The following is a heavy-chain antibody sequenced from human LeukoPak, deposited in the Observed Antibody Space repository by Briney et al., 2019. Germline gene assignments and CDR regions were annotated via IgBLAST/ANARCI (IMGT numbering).Heavy chain of an antibody. Sequence: PGGSLRLSCAASGFTVSTNYMTWVRQAPGKGLEWIGTIYYSGSTYYNPSLKSRVTISVDTSKNQFSLKLSSVTAADTAVFYCARRRGDGYSYGVRDAFDMWGQGTMVTVSS. CDR2: IYYSGST. J-gene: IGHJ3*02. CDR3: ARRRGDGYSYGVRDAFDM. V-gene: IGHV4-39*01. D-gene: IGHD5-18*01. CDR1: GFTVSTNY.